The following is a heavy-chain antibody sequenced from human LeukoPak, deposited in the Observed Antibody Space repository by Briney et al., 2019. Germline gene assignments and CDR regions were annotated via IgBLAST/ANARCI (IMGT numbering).Heavy chain of an antibody. CDR3: ARARPGYSSGWYGENWFDP. D-gene: IGHD6-19*01. V-gene: IGHV5-51*01. J-gene: IGHJ5*02. Sequence: GESLKISCKGSGYSFTSYWIGWVRQMPGKGLEWMGIIYPGGSDTRYSPSFQGQVTTSADKSISTAYLQWSSLKASDTAMYYCARARPGYSSGWYGENWFDPWGQGTLVTVSS. CDR1: GYSFTSYW. CDR2: IYPGGSDT.